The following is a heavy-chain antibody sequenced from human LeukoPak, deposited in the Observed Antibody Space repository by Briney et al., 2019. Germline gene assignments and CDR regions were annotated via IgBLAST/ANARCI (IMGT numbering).Heavy chain of an antibody. D-gene: IGHD3-3*01. J-gene: IGHJ6*02. CDR3: ARDATFYDFWSGYSTAYYNYYGMDV. Sequence: GGSLRLSCAASGFTFSSYGMHWVRQAPGKGLEWVAVIWYDGSNKYYADSVKGRFTISRDNSKNTLYLQMNSLRAEDTAVYYCARDATFYDFWSGYSTAYYNYYGMDVWGQGTTVTVSS. V-gene: IGHV3-33*01. CDR2: IWYDGSNK. CDR1: GFTFSSYG.